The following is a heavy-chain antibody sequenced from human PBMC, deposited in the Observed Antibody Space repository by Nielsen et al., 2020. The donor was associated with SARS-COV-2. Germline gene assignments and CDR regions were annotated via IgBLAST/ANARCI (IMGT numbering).Heavy chain of an antibody. CDR2: ISNSGTA. J-gene: IGHJ6*02. V-gene: IGHV4-59*12. CDR3: ARDHGYNYAYGHYYYGMDV. D-gene: IGHD5-24*01. Sequence: RQAPGKGLEWIGYISNSGTAAYNPSLQSRVTISVDTSKNQLSLKLSSVTAADTAVYYCARDHGYNYAYGHYYYGMDVWGQGTTVTVSS.